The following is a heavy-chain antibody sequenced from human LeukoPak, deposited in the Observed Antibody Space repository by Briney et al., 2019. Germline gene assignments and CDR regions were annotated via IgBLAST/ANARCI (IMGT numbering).Heavy chain of an antibody. CDR2: IYYSGST. CDR3: VRDKGEPGGYYYYGMDV. D-gene: IGHD1-14*01. CDR1: GVSISSGPYY. Sequence: SETLSLTCTVSGVSISSGPYYWSWIRQLPGKGLEWIGYIYYSGSTYYNPSLTSLKSRITMSLDTSKNQFSLKLTSVTAADTVVYYCVRDKGEPGGYYYYGMDVWGQGTTVTVSS. J-gene: IGHJ6*02. V-gene: IGHV4-31*03.